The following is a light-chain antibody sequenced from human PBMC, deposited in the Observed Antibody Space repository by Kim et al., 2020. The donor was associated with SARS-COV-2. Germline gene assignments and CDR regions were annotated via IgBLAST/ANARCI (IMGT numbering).Light chain of an antibody. V-gene: IGKV1-39*01. CDR1: QSISNY. Sequence: DIQMTQSPSSLSASVGDRVTITCRASQSISNYLCWSQQKPGKAPKLLIYAASSLQSGVPSRFSGSGSGTDFTLTISSLQPEDFATYYCQQSYSTPLTFGGGTKVDIK. CDR3: QQSYSTPLT. J-gene: IGKJ4*01. CDR2: AAS.